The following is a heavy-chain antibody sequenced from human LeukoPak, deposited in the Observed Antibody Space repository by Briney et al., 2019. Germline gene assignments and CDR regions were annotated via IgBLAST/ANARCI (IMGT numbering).Heavy chain of an antibody. D-gene: IGHD6-13*01. J-gene: IGHJ4*02. V-gene: IGHV1-46*01. Sequence: ASVKVSCKASGYTFTSYYMHWVRQAPGQGLEWMGIINPSGGSTSYAQKFEGRVTMTRDTSTSTVYMELSSLRSEDTAVYYCASTFDSSSWYVSFDYWGQGALVTVSS. CDR1: GYTFTSYY. CDR2: INPSGGST. CDR3: ASTFDSSSWYVSFDY.